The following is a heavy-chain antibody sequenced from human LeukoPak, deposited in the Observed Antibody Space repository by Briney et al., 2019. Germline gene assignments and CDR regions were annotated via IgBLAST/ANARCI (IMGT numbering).Heavy chain of an antibody. Sequence: GGSLRLSCAASGFTFSSYSMNWVRQAPGKGLEWVSSISSSSSYIYYAAPVKGRFTISRDDSKNTLYLQMNSLKTEDTAVYYCTTDRLYSGYEEIDYWGQGTLVTVSS. CDR3: TTDRLYSGYEEIDY. CDR2: ISSSSSYI. J-gene: IGHJ4*02. CDR1: GFTFSSYS. V-gene: IGHV3-21*03. D-gene: IGHD5-12*01.